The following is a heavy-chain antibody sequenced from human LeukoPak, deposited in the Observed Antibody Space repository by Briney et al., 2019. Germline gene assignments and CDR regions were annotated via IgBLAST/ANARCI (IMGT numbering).Heavy chain of an antibody. J-gene: IGHJ3*02. CDR2: IGAGGTFT. V-gene: IGHV3-23*01. D-gene: IGHD6-13*01. Sequence: GGSLRLSCTASGFTFSSYAMNWVRQAQGKGLEWVSGIGAGGTFTYYADSVKGRFTISRDNSRNTLYLQMNSLRADDTAVYYCAKNAAAGRGRAFDIWGQGTLVTVSS. CDR1: GFTFSSYA. CDR3: AKNAAAGRGRAFDI.